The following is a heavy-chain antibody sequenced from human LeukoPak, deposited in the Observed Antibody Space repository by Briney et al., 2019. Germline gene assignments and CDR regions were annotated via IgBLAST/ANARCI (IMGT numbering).Heavy chain of an antibody. CDR3: ARVGVAAGGNWFDP. D-gene: IGHD6-25*01. CDR1: GYTFTSYG. Sequence: GASVKVSCKAAGYTFTSYGLTWVRQAPGQGLEWMGRISTYNGNTNYAQKFQGRVTMTTDTSTSTAYMELRSLRSDDTAVYHCARVGVAAGGNWFDPWGQGTLVTVSS. V-gene: IGHV1-18*01. CDR2: ISTYNGNT. J-gene: IGHJ5*02.